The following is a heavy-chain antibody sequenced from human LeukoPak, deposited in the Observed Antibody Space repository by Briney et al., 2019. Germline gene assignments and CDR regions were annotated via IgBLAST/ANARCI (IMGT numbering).Heavy chain of an antibody. V-gene: IGHV7-4-1*01. J-gene: IGHJ4*02. CDR1: GYTFTNYG. CDR2: INTNTGNP. Sequence: ASVKVSCKASGYTFTNYGMNWVRQAPGQGLEWMGWINTNTGNPTYAQGFAGRFVFSLDTSVSTAYLQIGSLKAEDTAVYYCARGETTVTIVHWGQGTLVTVSS. D-gene: IGHD4-17*01. CDR3: ARGETTVTIVH.